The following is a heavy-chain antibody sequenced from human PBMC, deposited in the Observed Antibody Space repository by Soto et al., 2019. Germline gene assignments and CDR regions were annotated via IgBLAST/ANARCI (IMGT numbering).Heavy chain of an antibody. CDR3: ARRNSAIGNWFDP. V-gene: IGHV5-51*01. D-gene: IGHD3-10*01. Sequence: PGESLKISCSGSWYSFTSYWIGWVRQMPGKGLEWMGIIYPGDSDTRYSPSFQGQVTISADKSISTAYLQWSSLKASDTAMYYCARRNSAIGNWFDPWGQGTLVTVSS. J-gene: IGHJ5*02. CDR2: IYPGDSDT. CDR1: WYSFTSYW.